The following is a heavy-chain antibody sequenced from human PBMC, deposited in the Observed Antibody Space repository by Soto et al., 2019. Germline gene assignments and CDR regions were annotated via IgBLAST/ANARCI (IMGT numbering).Heavy chain of an antibody. J-gene: IGHJ4*02. Sequence: PGGSLRLSCAASGFTFSSYSMNWVRQAPGKGLEWVSSISSSGSYIYYADSVKGRFTISRDNSKNTLYLQMNSLRAEDTAVYYCARIKGGGRLWYFDYWGQGTLVSVSS. V-gene: IGHV3-21*01. CDR2: ISSSGSYI. CDR1: GFTFSSYS. D-gene: IGHD2-15*01. CDR3: ARIKGGGRLWYFDY.